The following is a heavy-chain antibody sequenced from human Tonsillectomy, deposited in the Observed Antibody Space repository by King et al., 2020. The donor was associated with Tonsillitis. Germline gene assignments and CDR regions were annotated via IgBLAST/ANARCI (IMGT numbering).Heavy chain of an antibody. CDR2: INTGGDST. V-gene: IGHV3-23*04. D-gene: IGHD1-26*01. CDR1: GFTFSSFA. J-gene: IGHJ3*02. Sequence: VQLVESGGGLVQPGGSLRLSCAASGFTFSSFAMSWVRQAPGKGLGWVSTINTGGDSTYYADSVGGRLANSRDNSKNTRYLQMNSLRAEDTAVYYCAKDLRRELLYDACDIWGQGTMVTVSS. CDR3: AKDLRRELLYDACDI.